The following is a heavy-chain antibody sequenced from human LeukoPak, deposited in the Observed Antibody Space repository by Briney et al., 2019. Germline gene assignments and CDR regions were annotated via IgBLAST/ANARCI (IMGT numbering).Heavy chain of an antibody. V-gene: IGHV1-2*02. CDR2: INPNGGGT. J-gene: IGHJ5*02. CDR1: GYTFTGYY. D-gene: IGHD2-8*01. Sequence: ASVKVSCKASGYTFTGYYIHWVRQAPGQGLEWMGWINPNGGGTNYAQKFHGRITMTSDTSITTAYMELRRLRSDDTAVYYCARDDIVLVRALDPWGQGTLVTVSS. CDR3: ARDDIVLVRALDP.